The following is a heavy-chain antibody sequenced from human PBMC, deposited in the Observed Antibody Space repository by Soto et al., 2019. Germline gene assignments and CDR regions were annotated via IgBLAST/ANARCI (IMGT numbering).Heavy chain of an antibody. Sequence: SVKVSCKASGYTFTSYAMHWVRQAPGQRLEWMGVINLPFGTPNYAQKFQGRVTITADESMTTAYMELSGLRSEDTAVYYCARGPDYEGYFDYWGRGTLVTVSS. J-gene: IGHJ4*02. CDR1: GYTFTSYA. CDR2: INLPFGTP. V-gene: IGHV1-69*13. CDR3: ARGPDYEGYFDY. D-gene: IGHD4-17*01.